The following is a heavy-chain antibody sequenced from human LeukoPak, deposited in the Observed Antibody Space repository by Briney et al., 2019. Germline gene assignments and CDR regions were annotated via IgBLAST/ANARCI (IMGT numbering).Heavy chain of an antibody. V-gene: IGHV4-4*07. Sequence: SETLSLTCTVSGGSISSYYWSWIRQPAGKGPEWIGRIYTSGSTNYNPSLKSRVTMSVDTSKNQFSLKLSSVTAADTAVYYCAREQVGATIYYFDYWGQGTLVTVSS. CDR1: GGSISSYY. J-gene: IGHJ4*02. D-gene: IGHD1-26*01. CDR3: AREQVGATIYYFDY. CDR2: IYTSGST.